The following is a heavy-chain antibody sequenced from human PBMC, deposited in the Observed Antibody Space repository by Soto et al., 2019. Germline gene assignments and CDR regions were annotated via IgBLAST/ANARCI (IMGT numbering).Heavy chain of an antibody. CDR2: IYYSGST. J-gene: IGHJ4*02. D-gene: IGHD3-22*01. CDR3: ARHPPPGGYYFD. CDR1: GGSISSSSYY. Sequence: QLQLQESGPGLVKPSETLSLTCTVSGGSISSSSYYWGWIRQPPGKGLEWIGSIYYSGSTYYNPSLKSRVTISVDTSKNQFSLKLSSVTAADTAVYYCARHPPPGGYYFDWGQGTLVTVSS. V-gene: IGHV4-39*01.